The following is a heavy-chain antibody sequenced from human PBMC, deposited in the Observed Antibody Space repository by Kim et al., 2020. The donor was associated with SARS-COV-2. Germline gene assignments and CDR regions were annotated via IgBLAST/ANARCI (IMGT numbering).Heavy chain of an antibody. CDR2: IDPSDSYT. D-gene: IGHD3-22*01. CDR1: GYSFTSYW. CDR3: ARGGSSGYYHDY. J-gene: IGHJ4*02. Sequence: GESLKISCKGSGYSFTSYWISWVRQMPGKGLEWMGRIDPSDSYTNYSPSFQGHVTISADKSISTAYLQWSSLKASDNAMYYCARGGSSGYYHDYWGQGTLVTVSS. V-gene: IGHV5-10-1*01.